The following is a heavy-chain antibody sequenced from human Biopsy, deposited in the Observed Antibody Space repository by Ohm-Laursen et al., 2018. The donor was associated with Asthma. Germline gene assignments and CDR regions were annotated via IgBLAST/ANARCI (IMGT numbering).Heavy chain of an antibody. D-gene: IGHD3-10*01. CDR2: IYRNGDT. Sequence: TLSLTCGVSGDSIDSGDYSWTWIRQSPGVGPEWIGYIYRNGDTYYNPTLKNRVTISIDRSKNQFSLRLTSVTSADTAVYYCVRDSGRAGYNLDLWGQGTTVTVSS. J-gene: IGHJ6*02. CDR3: VRDSGRAGYNLDL. V-gene: IGHV4-30-2*06. CDR1: GDSIDSGDYS.